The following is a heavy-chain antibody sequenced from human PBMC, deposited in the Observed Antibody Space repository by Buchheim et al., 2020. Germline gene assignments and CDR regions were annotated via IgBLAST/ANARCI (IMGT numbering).Heavy chain of an antibody. V-gene: IGHV3-30*04. CDR1: GFTFSSYA. D-gene: IGHD6-19*01. CDR3: ARALVAVAGYYYYGMDV. Sequence: QVQLVESGGGVVQPGRSLRLSCAASGFTFSSYAMHWVRQAPGKGLEWVAVISYDGSNKYYADSVKGRFTISRDNSKTTLYLQMNSLRAEDTAVYYCARALVAVAGYYYYGMDVWGQGTT. J-gene: IGHJ6*02. CDR2: ISYDGSNK.